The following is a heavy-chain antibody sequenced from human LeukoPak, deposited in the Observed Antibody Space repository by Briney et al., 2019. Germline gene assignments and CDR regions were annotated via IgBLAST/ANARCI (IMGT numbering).Heavy chain of an antibody. J-gene: IGHJ4*02. D-gene: IGHD1-14*01. CDR3: EKGVRATTGGGFSY. Sequence: GGSLRLSCAASGFTFDDYSIHWVRQPPGKGLEWVSLINKGGDRTYYADSVEGRFTISRDNSKNSLFLQMNSLKTEDTALYYCEKGVRATTGGGFSYWRRETLVSVSS. V-gene: IGHV3-43*01. CDR1: GFTFDDYS. CDR2: INKGGDRT.